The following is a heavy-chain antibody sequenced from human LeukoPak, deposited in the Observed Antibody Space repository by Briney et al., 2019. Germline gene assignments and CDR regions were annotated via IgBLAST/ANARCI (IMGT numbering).Heavy chain of an antibody. Sequence: SETLSLTCVASDYAISSGYFWGWIRRPPGKGLEWIGSISHSGTTYYNPSFQSRVTILADTSKNQFSLKLSSVTAADTAVYYCTRDRGQWLVDYWGQGTLVTLSS. CDR2: ISHSGTT. CDR1: DYAISSGYF. CDR3: TRDRGQWLVDY. D-gene: IGHD6-19*01. J-gene: IGHJ4*02. V-gene: IGHV4-38-2*02.